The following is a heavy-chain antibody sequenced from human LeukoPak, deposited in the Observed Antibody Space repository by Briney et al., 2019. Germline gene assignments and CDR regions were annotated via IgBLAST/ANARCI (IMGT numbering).Heavy chain of an antibody. CDR2: ISSSSYI. CDR3: ARLSGYDLAY. V-gene: IGHV3-21*01. D-gene: IGHD5-12*01. Sequence: GGSLRLSCAASGFTFSSYSMNWVRQAPGKGLEWVSSISSSSYIYYADSVKGRFTISRDNAKNSPYLQMNSLRAEDTAVYYCARLSGYDLAYWGQGTLVTVSS. CDR1: GFTFSSYS. J-gene: IGHJ4*02.